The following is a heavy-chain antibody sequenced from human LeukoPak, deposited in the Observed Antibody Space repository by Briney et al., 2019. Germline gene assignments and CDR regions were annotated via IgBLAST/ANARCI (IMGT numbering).Heavy chain of an antibody. CDR2: INHNGNVN. Sequence: GGSLRLSCAASGFTFSSYWMNWARQAPGKGLEWVASINHNGNVNYYVDSVKGRFTISRDNAKNSLYLQMSNLRAEDTAVYYCASQRGSGYYPYWGQGTLVTVSS. CDR1: GFTFSSYW. D-gene: IGHD3-3*01. J-gene: IGHJ4*02. CDR3: ASQRGSGYYPY. V-gene: IGHV3-7*03.